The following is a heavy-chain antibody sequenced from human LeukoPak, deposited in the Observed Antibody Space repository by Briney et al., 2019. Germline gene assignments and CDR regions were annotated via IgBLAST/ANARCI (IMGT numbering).Heavy chain of an antibody. D-gene: IGHD1-14*01. J-gene: IGHJ4*02. Sequence: RESLRLSCAASGFTFSYYAIHWVRQAPGKGLEWVSSISSSRSYIYYADSVKGRFSISRDNAKNSLYLQMNSLRAEDTAVYYCARGSVYGAFDYWGQGTLVTVSS. CDR1: GFTFSYYA. CDR3: ARGSVYGAFDY. V-gene: IGHV3-21*01. CDR2: ISSSRSYI.